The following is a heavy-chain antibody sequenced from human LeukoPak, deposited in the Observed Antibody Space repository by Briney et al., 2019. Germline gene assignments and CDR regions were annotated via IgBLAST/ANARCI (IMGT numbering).Heavy chain of an antibody. CDR3: ARHGGSDSAPNDY. D-gene: IGHD2-21*02. V-gene: IGHV4-39*01. CDR2: IYYSGST. J-gene: IGHJ4*02. Sequence: PSETLSLTGTVSGGSISSSSYYWGWIRQPPGKGLEWIGSIYYSGSTYYNPSLKSRVTISVDTSKNQFSLKLTSVTAADTAVYYCARHGGSDSAPNDYWGQGTLVTVSS. CDR1: GGSISSSSYY.